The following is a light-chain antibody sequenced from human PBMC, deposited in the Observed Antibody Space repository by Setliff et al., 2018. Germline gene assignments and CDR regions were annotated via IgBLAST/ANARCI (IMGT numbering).Light chain of an antibody. J-gene: IGLJ1*01. CDR3: CSYAGSYTSFEV. Sequence: QSALTQPRSVSGSPGQSVTISCTGTSSDVGGYNYVSWYQQHPGKAPKLMIYDVSKRPSGVPDRFSGSKSGNTASLTISGLQAEDEADYCCCSYAGSYTSFEVFGTGTKVTVL. CDR1: SSDVGGYNY. V-gene: IGLV2-11*01. CDR2: DVS.